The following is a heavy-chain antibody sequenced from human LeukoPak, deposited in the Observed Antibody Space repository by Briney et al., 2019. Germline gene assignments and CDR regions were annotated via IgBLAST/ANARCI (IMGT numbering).Heavy chain of an antibody. Sequence: GSLRLSCAASEFIFSSYTMHWVRQVPGKGLEWVAIISYDGSNKYYADSVKGRFTISRDNSKNTLYLQMNSLRPEDTAVYYCAREYSSGYYRTFDYWGQGTLVTVSS. V-gene: IGHV3-30-3*01. CDR2: ISYDGSNK. J-gene: IGHJ4*02. CDR3: AREYSSGYYRTFDY. D-gene: IGHD3-22*01. CDR1: EFIFSSYT.